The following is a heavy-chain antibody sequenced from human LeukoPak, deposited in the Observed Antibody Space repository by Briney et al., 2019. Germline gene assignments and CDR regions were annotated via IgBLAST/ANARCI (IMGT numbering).Heavy chain of an antibody. J-gene: IGHJ4*02. Sequence: PSETLSLTCTVSGGSIGSGYYWAWIRQPPGKGLEWIGSIHYGGTTHYNPSLQSRVTISADTSKYQFALDLRSVTAADTAVYYCTRDIGDFVSDFWGQGTLVTVSS. CDR1: GGSIGSGYY. D-gene: IGHD2-21*02. CDR2: IHYGGTT. V-gene: IGHV4-39*02. CDR3: TRDIGDFVSDF.